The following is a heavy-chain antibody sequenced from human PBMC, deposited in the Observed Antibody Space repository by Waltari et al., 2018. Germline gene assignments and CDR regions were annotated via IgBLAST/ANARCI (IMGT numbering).Heavy chain of an antibody. V-gene: IGHV2-5*01. CDR3: AHTTLRLYDILTGTNAFDI. CDR2: IYWNDYK. Sequence: QITLKESGPTLVKPTQTLTLTCTFSGFSLSTSGVGVGWIRQPPGKALEWLALIYWNDYKRFSPSLNSRITITKDTSKNQVVLTMTNMDPVDTATDYCAHTTLRLYDILTGTNAFDIWGQGTMVTVSS. CDR1: GFSLSTSGVG. D-gene: IGHD3-9*01. J-gene: IGHJ3*02.